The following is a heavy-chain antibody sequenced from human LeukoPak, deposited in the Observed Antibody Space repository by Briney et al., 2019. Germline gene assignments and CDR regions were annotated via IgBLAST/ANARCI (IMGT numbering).Heavy chain of an antibody. CDR2: IYYSGST. Sequence: PSETLSLTCTVSGGSISSYYWSWIRQPPGKGLEWIGYIYYSGSTNYNPSLKSRVTISVDTCKNQFSLKLSSVTAADTAVYYCARETSQKGAHYMDVWGKGTTVTISS. J-gene: IGHJ6*03. D-gene: IGHD3-16*01. V-gene: IGHV4-59*01. CDR1: GGSISSYY. CDR3: ARETSQKGAHYMDV.